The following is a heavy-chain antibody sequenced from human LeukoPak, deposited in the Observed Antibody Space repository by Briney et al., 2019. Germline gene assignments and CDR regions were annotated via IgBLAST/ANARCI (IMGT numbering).Heavy chain of an antibody. Sequence: GASVKVSCKASGYTFTGYYMHWVRQAPGQGLEWMGWINPNSGGTNYAQKFQGRVTMTRDTSISTAYMELSRLRSDDTAVYYCAREGADCSSTSCYSVNWFDPWGQGTLVTVSS. V-gene: IGHV1-2*02. J-gene: IGHJ5*02. D-gene: IGHD2-2*01. CDR3: AREGADCSSTSCYSVNWFDP. CDR2: INPNSGGT. CDR1: GYTFTGYY.